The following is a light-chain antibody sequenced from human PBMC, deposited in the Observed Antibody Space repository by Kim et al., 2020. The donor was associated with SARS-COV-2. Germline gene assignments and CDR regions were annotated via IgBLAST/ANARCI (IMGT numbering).Light chain of an antibody. CDR2: VAS. V-gene: IGKV1-17*03. CDR1: HGISTY. Sequence: ASVGDRVTITCRASHGISTYLAWFQQKPGKVPKRMIYVASTLESGVPSRFSGSGSGTEFTLTISSLQPEDLATYYCLQHNTYPRTFGQGTKVDIK. J-gene: IGKJ1*01. CDR3: LQHNTYPRT.